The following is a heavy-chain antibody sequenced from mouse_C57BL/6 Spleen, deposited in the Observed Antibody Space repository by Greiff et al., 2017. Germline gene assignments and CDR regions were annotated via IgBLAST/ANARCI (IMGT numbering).Heavy chain of an antibody. CDR3: ARGDYAMDY. Sequence: QVHVKQPGAELVKPGASVKLSCKASGYTFTSYWMHWVKQRPGQGLEWIGMIHPNSGSTNYNEKFKSKATLTVDKSSSTAYMQLSSLTSEDSAVYYCARGDYAMDYWGQGTSVTVSS. CDR2: IHPNSGST. J-gene: IGHJ4*01. V-gene: IGHV1-64*01. CDR1: GYTFTSYW.